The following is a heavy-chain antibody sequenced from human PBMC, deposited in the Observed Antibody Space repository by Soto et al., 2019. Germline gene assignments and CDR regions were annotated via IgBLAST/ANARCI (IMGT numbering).Heavy chain of an antibody. D-gene: IGHD4-17*01. J-gene: IGHJ4*02. CDR1: GFTFSSYA. CDR3: AKRPLDYGGYFDY. CDR2: ISGSGGST. Sequence: VQLLESGGGLVQPGGSLRLSCAASGFTFSSYAMSWVRQAPGKGLEWVSAISGSGGSTYYADSVKGRFTITRDNSKNTLYLQMNSLSAEDTAVYYCAKRPLDYGGYFDYWGQGTLVTVSS. V-gene: IGHV3-23*01.